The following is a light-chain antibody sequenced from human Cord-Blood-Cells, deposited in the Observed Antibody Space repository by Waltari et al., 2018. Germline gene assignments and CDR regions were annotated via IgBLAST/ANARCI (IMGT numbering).Light chain of an antibody. V-gene: IGKV2-28*01. Sequence: DIVMTQSPLSLHVTPGEPASISCRSSQSLLHSNGYNYLDWYLQKPGQSPQLLIYLGSNRASGVPDRFSGSGSGTDFTLKISRVEAEDVGVYYCIQALQTPRTFGQGTKVEIK. CDR3: IQALQTPRT. CDR1: QSLLHSNGYNY. CDR2: LGS. J-gene: IGKJ1*01.